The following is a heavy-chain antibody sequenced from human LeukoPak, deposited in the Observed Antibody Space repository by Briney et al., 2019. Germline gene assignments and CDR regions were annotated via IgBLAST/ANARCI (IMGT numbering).Heavy chain of an antibody. V-gene: IGHV3-7*01. D-gene: IGHD6-19*01. CDR3: TRVIVAVPGYFDYFDF. CDR1: GFSFSNHY. CDR2: INEDGSDK. J-gene: IGHJ4*02. Sequence: GGSLRLSCAASGFSFSNHYMRWIRQAPGKGLEWVANINEDGSDKWHLGSVKGRFTVSRDNARNALYLQMNSLRVEDTAVYYCTRVIVAVPGYFDYFDFWGQGALVTVSS.